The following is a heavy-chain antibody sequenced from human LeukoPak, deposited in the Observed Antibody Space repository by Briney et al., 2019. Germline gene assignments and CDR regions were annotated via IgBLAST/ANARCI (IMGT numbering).Heavy chain of an antibody. V-gene: IGHV3-21*01. D-gene: IGHD2-8*01. J-gene: IGHJ4*02. CDR1: GFTFSIYS. CDR3: ARVAPDNGYFDY. CDR2: ITSSSTYI. Sequence: GRSLRLSCAASGFTFSIYSMIWVPHAPGKGLEWVSSITSSSTYIYYADSLKGRFTISRDNAQNSLYLQMNSLTAEDTAVYYCARVAPDNGYFDYWGQGTLVTVSS.